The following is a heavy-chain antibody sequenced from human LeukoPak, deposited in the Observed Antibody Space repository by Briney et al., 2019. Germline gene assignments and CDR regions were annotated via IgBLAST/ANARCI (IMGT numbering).Heavy chain of an antibody. Sequence: GGSLRLSCAASGFTFTKYWMDRLRQVARKGFTWASRINTEGNDTNYADSVKGRFTISRDNAKNTLYLQMNSLRAEDTAVYYCARGIYGNFDYWGQGSLVTVSS. CDR3: ARGIYGNFDY. CDR2: INTEGNDT. CDR1: GFTFTKYW. V-gene: IGHV3-74*01. D-gene: IGHD3-10*01. J-gene: IGHJ4*02.